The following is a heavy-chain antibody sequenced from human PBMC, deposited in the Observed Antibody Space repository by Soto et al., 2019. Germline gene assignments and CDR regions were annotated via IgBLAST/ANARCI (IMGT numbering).Heavy chain of an antibody. Sequence: LGESLKISCKASGYTFTNYWIGWVRQVPGEGLEWMGFIFPSDSVTRYSPSFQGQVTISVDKSVDTTYLQWGSLKASDTAMYYCVRGMDRNSAGFWGLGTMVTVS. J-gene: IGHJ4*02. V-gene: IGHV5-51*01. D-gene: IGHD2-2*03. CDR1: GYTFTNYW. CDR3: VRGMDRNSAGF. CDR2: IFPSDSVT.